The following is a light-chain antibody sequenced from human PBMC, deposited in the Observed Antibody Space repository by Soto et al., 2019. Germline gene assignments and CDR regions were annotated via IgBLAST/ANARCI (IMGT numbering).Light chain of an antibody. J-gene: IGLJ1*01. V-gene: IGLV2-14*01. CDR2: DVS. Sequence: QPASVSGSPGQSITISCTGTSSDVGGYNYVSWYQQHPGKAPKLMIYDVSNRPSGVSNRFSGSKSGNTASLTISGLQAEDEADYYCSSYTSSSTYVFGTGTKLTVL. CDR3: SSYTSSSTYV. CDR1: SSDVGGYNY.